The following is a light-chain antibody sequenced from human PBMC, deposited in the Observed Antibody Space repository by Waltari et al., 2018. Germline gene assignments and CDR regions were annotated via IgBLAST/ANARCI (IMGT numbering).Light chain of an antibody. Sequence: EILLTQSPGTLSLSPGDRATLSCRASQSVSRTLAWYQQKPGQAPRLLIYDASSRATGIPDMFSGSGSGTDFSLTISRLEPEDFAVYYCQKYGTLPATFGQGTKVEIK. J-gene: IGKJ1*01. V-gene: IGKV3-20*01. CDR2: DAS. CDR1: QSVSRT. CDR3: QKYGTLPAT.